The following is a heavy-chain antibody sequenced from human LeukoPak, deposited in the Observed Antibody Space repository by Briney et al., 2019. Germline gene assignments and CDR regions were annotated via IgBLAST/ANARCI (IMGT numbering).Heavy chain of an antibody. CDR1: GGSISSGSYY. CDR3: ARDNSGSYFDAFDI. D-gene: IGHD1-26*01. J-gene: IGHJ3*02. Sequence: SQTLSLTCTVSGGSISSGSYYWSWIRQPAGKGLEWIGRIYTSGSTNYNPSLKSRVTISVDTSKNQFSLKLSSVTAADTAVYYCARDNSGSYFDAFDIWGQGTVVTVSS. V-gene: IGHV4-61*02. CDR2: IYTSGST.